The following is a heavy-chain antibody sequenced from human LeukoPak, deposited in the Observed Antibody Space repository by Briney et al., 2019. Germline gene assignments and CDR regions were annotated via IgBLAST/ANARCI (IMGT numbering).Heavy chain of an antibody. V-gene: IGHV3-30-3*01. Sequence: PGGSLRLSCTASGFVFSSYSMHWVRQAPGKGLEWVAVISYDGSNTYYADSMKGRFTISRDNTKKTVNLQMNSLRGEDTAVYYCAREDTVAYLRYGMDVWGQGTTVTVSS. CDR3: AREDTVAYLRYGMDV. J-gene: IGHJ6*02. CDR1: GFVFSSYS. CDR2: ISYDGSNT. D-gene: IGHD4-23*01.